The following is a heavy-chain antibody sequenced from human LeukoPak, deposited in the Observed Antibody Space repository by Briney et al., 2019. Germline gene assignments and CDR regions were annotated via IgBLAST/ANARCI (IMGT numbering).Heavy chain of an antibody. CDR3: ATGIVAIKSRFFDY. CDR1: GDSIRSSSYY. J-gene: IGHJ4*02. V-gene: IGHV4-39*01. D-gene: IGHD3-10*01. CDR2: IYYRGST. Sequence: SETLSLTCAVSGDSIRSSSYYWGWIRQPPGKGLEWIGSIYYRGSTYYNPSLKSRVTISVDTSKSQFSLELTSGTVADTAVYFCATGIVAIKSRFFDYWGQGSLITVSS.